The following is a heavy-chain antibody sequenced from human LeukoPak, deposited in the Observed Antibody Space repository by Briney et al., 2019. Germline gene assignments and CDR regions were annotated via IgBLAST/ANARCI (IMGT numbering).Heavy chain of an antibody. CDR3: ARDVGPYYYDGGFDY. V-gene: IGHV3-7*01. CDR1: GFTFSSYW. J-gene: IGHJ4*02. Sequence: GGSLRLPCAASGFTFSSYWMSWVRQAPGKGLEWVANIKQDGSEKYYVDSVKGRFTISRDNAKNSLYLQMNSLRAEDTAVYYCARDVGPYYYDGGFDYWGQGTLVTVSS. CDR2: IKQDGSEK. D-gene: IGHD3-22*01.